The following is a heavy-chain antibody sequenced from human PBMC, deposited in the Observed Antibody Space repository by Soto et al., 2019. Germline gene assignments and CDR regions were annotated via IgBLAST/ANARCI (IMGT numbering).Heavy chain of an antibody. CDR1: GGSFSGYY. Sequence: SETLSLTCAVYGGSFSGYYWTWIRQPPGTGLEWIGEINHSGSTNYKPSLKSRVTISVDTSKNQFSLKLTSVTAADTAVYYCARDKITGLIDYWGQGTLVTISS. CDR2: INHSGST. CDR3: ARDKITGLIDY. V-gene: IGHV4-34*01. J-gene: IGHJ4*02. D-gene: IGHD2-8*02.